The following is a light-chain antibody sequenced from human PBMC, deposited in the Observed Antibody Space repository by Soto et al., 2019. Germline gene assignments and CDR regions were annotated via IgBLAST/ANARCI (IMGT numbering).Light chain of an antibody. Sequence: QSALTQPASVSGSPGQSITISCTGTSSDIGAYNYVSWYQQHPGRAPQVLIYEVSNRPSGVSYRFSASKSGNTASLTISGLQAEDEADYFCISYTTGDTLVFGGGTKLTVL. CDR3: ISYTTGDTLV. CDR2: EVS. CDR1: SSDIGAYNY. V-gene: IGLV2-14*01. J-gene: IGLJ2*01.